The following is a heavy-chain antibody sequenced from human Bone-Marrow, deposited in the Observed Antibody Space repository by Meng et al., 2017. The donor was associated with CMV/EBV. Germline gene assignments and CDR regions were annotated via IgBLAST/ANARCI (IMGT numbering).Heavy chain of an antibody. CDR2: ISYDGGDK. V-gene: IGHV3-30*18. CDR3: AKRRDFYFDY. CDR1: GFSFNNYD. D-gene: IGHD3-3*01. J-gene: IGHJ4*02. Sequence: LYCAAAGFSFNNYDMHWVRQAPGKGLEWVTLISYDGGDKYYADSVKGRFTISRDNSKNTLYLQMNSLRAEDTAVYYCAKRRDFYFDYWGQGTLVTVSS.